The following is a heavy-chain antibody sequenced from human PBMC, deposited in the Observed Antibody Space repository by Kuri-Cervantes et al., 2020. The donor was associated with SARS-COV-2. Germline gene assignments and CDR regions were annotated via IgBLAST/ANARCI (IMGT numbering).Heavy chain of an antibody. Sequence: GGSLRLSCAASGFTFDDYAMNWVRQAPGKGLEWVAFISDDGTNKYYADSVKGRFTISRDNSKNALFFQMNSLRAEDTAVYYCARVGGQFVAFDYWGQGTLVTVSS. CDR3: ARVGGQFVAFDY. CDR1: GFTFDDYA. D-gene: IGHD3-10*01. CDR2: ISDDGTNK. V-gene: IGHV3-30*04. J-gene: IGHJ4*02.